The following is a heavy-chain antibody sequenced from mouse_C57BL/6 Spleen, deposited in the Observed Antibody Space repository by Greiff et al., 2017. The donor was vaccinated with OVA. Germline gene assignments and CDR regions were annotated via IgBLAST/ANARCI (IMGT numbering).Heavy chain of an antibody. Sequence: EVKLMESGAELVKPGASVKLSCTASGFNIKDYYMHWVKQRTEQGLEWIGRIDPEDGGTKYAPKFQGKATLTAATSSNTAYLQLSSLTSEYTAVYYCARGLGRIYYAMDYWGQGTSVTVSS. D-gene: IGHD4-1*01. V-gene: IGHV14-2*01. CDR1: GFNIKDYY. CDR3: ARGLGRIYYAMDY. CDR2: IDPEDGGT. J-gene: IGHJ4*01.